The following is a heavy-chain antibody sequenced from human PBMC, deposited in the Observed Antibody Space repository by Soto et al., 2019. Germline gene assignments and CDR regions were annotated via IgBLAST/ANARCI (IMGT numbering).Heavy chain of an antibody. D-gene: IGHD3-10*01. V-gene: IGHV4-31*03. CDR2: IYYSGST. Sequence: QMQLQNSGPGLVKPSQTLSLTCTVSGVSISSGGYDWSWIRHHPGKGLECIGYIYYSGSTYYKPSLKSGVTLSVETSANQFSLKLSSVTAADTAVYYFARYGSGTCYPTTFDYWGQGTLVTVSS. CDR1: GVSISSGGYD. CDR3: ARYGSGTCYPTTFDY. J-gene: IGHJ4*02.